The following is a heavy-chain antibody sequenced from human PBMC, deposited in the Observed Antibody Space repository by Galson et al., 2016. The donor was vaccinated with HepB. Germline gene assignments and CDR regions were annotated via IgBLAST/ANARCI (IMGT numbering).Heavy chain of an antibody. CDR3: AKGDSSGLLDV. CDR2: IIPIFGTA. CDR1: GGTFITFG. D-gene: IGHD3-22*01. V-gene: IGHV1-69*13. J-gene: IGHJ4*02. Sequence: SVKVSCKASGGTFITFGISWVRQAPGQGLEWMGGIIPIFGTANYAQKFQGRVTIAAGESTSTAYMELSSLRSEDTAVYYCAKGDSSGLLDVWGQGTLVTVSS.